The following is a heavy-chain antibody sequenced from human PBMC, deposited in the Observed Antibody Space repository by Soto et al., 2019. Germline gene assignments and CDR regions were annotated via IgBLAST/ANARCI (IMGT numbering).Heavy chain of an antibody. J-gene: IGHJ6*02. CDR1: GGTFSSYA. D-gene: IGHD4-4*01. Sequence: SVKVSCKASGGTFSSYAISWVRQAPGQGLEWMGGIIPIFGTANYAQKFQGRVTITADESTSTAYMELSSLRSEDTAVYYCARVWVVTTSNYYYYYGMDVWGQGTTVTVSS. CDR2: IIPIFGTA. V-gene: IGHV1-69*13. CDR3: ARVWVVTTSNYYYYYGMDV.